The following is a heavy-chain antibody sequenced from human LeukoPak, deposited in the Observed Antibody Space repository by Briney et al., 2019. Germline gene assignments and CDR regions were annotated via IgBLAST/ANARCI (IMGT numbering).Heavy chain of an antibody. V-gene: IGHV1-2*02. J-gene: IGHJ6*03. CDR2: INPNSGGT. CDR1: GYTFTGYY. Sequence: ASVKVSCKASGYTFTGYYMHWVRQAPGQGLEWMGWINPNSGGTNYAQKFQGRVTMTRDTSISTAYMELSRLRSDDTAVYYCARASETMVRGVIIGWRRTDYYYYMDVWGKGTTVTISS. CDR3: ARASETMVRGVIIGWRRTDYYYYMDV. D-gene: IGHD3-10*01.